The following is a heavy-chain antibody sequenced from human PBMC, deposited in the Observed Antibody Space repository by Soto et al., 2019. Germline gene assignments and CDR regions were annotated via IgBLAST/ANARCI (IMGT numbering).Heavy chain of an antibody. CDR2: IKSKTDGGTT. CDR3: TTTGTIDY. Sequence: EVQLVESGGGLVKPGGSLRLCCAASGFTFSNAWMTWVCQAPGKGLEWVGRIKSKTDGGTTYYAAPVKGRFTISRDDSKNVVCLQMNSLKTEDTAVYYCTTTGTIDYWGQGTLVTVSS. CDR1: GFTFSNAW. D-gene: IGHD1-1*01. V-gene: IGHV3-15*01. J-gene: IGHJ4*02.